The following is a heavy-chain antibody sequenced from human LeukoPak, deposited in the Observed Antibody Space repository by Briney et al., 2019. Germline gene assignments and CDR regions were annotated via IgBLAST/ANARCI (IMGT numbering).Heavy chain of an antibody. D-gene: IGHD2-2*01. Sequence: VASVKVSCKASGGTFSSYAISWVRQAPGQGLEWMGRIIPILGIANYAQKFQGRVTITADKSTSTAYMELSSLRSEDTAVYYCARDRDIVVVPTNLDYYYYGMDVWGQGTTVTVSS. CDR1: GGTFSSYA. V-gene: IGHV1-69*04. CDR3: ARDRDIVVVPTNLDYYYYGMDV. CDR2: IIPILGIA. J-gene: IGHJ6*02.